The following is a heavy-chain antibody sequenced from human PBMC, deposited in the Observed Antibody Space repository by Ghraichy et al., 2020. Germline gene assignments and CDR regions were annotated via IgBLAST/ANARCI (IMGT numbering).Heavy chain of an antibody. Sequence: SETLSLTCTVSGGSVSSGSYSWSWIRQPPGKGLEWIGYIYYSGSTNYNPSLKGRVTISVDTSKNQFSLKLSSVIAADTAVYYCARRGGARYWFDPWGQGTLVTVSS. V-gene: IGHV4-61*01. D-gene: IGHD3-16*02. CDR3: ARRGGARYWFDP. CDR1: GGSVSSGSYS. CDR2: IYYSGST. J-gene: IGHJ5*02.